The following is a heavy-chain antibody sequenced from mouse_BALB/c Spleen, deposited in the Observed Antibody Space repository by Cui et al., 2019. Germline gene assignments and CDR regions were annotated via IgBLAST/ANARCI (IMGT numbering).Heavy chain of an antibody. V-gene: IGHV1-72*01. D-gene: IGHD1-1*01. CDR2: IDPNSGGT. Sequence: QFHLHQPVAELLNPAPSSSLSCKASGYSFMNYWMHWVKQRPGRGLEWIGRIDPNSGGTKYNEKFKSKATLTVDKPSSTAYMQLSSLTSEDSAVYYCARYDYYGSSYFDYWGQGTTLTVSS. CDR3: ARYDYYGSSYFDY. CDR1: GYSFMNYW. J-gene: IGHJ2*01.